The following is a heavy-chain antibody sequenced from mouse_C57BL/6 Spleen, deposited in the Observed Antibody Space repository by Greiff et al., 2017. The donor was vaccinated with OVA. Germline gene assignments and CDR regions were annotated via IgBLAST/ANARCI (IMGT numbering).Heavy chain of an antibody. V-gene: IGHV7-3*01. CDR1: GFTFTDYY. CDR3: ARLGTTVVDYFDY. Sequence: EVQVVESGGGLVQPGGSLSLSCAASGFTFTDYYMSWVRQPPGKALEWLGFIRNKANGYTTEYSASVKGRFTISRDNSQSILYLQMNALRAEDSATYYCARLGTTVVDYFDYWGQGTTLTVSS. CDR2: IRNKANGYTT. D-gene: IGHD1-1*01. J-gene: IGHJ2*01.